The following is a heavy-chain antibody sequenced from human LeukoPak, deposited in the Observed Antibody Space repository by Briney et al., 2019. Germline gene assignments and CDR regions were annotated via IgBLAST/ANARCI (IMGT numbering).Heavy chain of an antibody. D-gene: IGHD3-22*01. CDR2: IYYSGGT. J-gene: IGHJ4*02. CDR1: GGSISSYY. CDR3: AREGVEYSDYDSSGLYYFDY. Sequence: SETLSLTCTVSGGSISSYYWSWIRQPPGKGLEWIGYIYYSGGTNYNPSLQSRVTISVDTSKNQFSLKLSSVTAADTAVYYCAREGVEYSDYDSSGLYYFDYWGQGTLVTVSS. V-gene: IGHV4-59*01.